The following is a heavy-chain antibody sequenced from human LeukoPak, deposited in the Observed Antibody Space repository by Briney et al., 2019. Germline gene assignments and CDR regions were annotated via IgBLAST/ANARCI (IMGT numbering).Heavy chain of an antibody. CDR2: IRYDGSNK. V-gene: IGHV3-30*02. D-gene: IGHD2-15*01. J-gene: IGHJ6*03. CDR3: AKDGWDIVVVVAATYYYYYMDV. Sequence: GGSLRLSCAASGFTFSSYVMHWVRQAPGKGLEWVAFIRYDGSNKYYADSVKGRFTISRDNSKNTLYLQMNSLRAEDTAVYYCAKDGWDIVVVVAATYYYYYMDVWGKGTTVTISS. CDR1: GFTFSSYV.